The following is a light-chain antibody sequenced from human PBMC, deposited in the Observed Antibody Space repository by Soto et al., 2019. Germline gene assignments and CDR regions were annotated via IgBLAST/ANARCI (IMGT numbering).Light chain of an antibody. J-gene: IGKJ1*01. CDR2: GAS. CDR1: QSVSNSC. V-gene: IGKV3-20*01. Sequence: EIVLTQSPGTLSLSPGERATLSCRASQSVSNSCLAWFQQKPGQAPRLLIHGASSRATGIPDRFSGSGSGTDFTLTISSLEPEDFAVYYCQQYGSSLWTFAQGTKVEIK. CDR3: QQYGSSLWT.